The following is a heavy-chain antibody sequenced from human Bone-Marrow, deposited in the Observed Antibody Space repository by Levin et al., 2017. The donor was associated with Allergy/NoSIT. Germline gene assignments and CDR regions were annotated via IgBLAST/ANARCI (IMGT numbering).Heavy chain of an antibody. CDR3: SRGLRLCRGGSCYTRLDS. Sequence: GGSLRLSCKASGYTFTSSYIHWVRQAPGQGLEWMGWVNPHSGGTNSPQVFQGRVTMTRDTSLNTVYIEVSRLTSEDTGVSYGSRGLRLCRGGSCYTRLDSWGLGTLVVVSS. CDR1: GYTFTSSY. D-gene: IGHD2-15*01. J-gene: IGHJ5*01. CDR2: VNPHSGGT. V-gene: IGHV1-2*02.